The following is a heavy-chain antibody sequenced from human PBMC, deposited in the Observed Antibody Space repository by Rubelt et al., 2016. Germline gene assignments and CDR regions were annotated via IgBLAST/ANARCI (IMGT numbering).Heavy chain of an antibody. CDR1: GLTLGNYW. V-gene: IGHV3-7*04. Sequence: EVQLVEAGGGLVQPGGSLRLSCAASGLTLGNYWMNWVRQAPGKGLEWVANIKQDGSETYYVDSVKGRFTISRDNAKNSLYLEMSSLRTEETAVYYCARGLERGAAAGRGWFDAWGQGTLVTVSS. D-gene: IGHD6-13*01. J-gene: IGHJ5*02. CDR2: IKQDGSET. CDR3: ARGLERGAAAGRGWFDA.